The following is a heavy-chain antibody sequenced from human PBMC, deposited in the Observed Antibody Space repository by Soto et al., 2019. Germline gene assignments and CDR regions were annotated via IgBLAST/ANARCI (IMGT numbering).Heavy chain of an antibody. D-gene: IGHD1-26*01. CDR2: IIHSGNT. CDR3: ARARHSGSRPEAFDI. J-gene: IGHJ3*02. CDR1: DYSIGSGYY. Sequence: SETLSLTCTVSDYSIGSGYYWGWIRQPPGKGLEWIGSIIHSGNTNYNRSLKSRVTMSVDTSKNQFSLKLRSVIAADTAVHYCARARHSGSRPEAFDIWGQGTMVTV. V-gene: IGHV4-38-2*02.